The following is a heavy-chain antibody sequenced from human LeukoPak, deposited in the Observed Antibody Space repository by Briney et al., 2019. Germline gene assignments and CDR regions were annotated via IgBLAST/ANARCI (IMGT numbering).Heavy chain of an antibody. J-gene: IGHJ4*02. CDR2: IYSGGST. D-gene: IGHD6-19*01. Sequence: GGSLRLSCAASGFTVSSNYMSWVRQAPGKGLEWVSVIYSGGSTYYADSVKGRFTISRDNSKNTLYLQMNSLRAEDTAVYYCAKDLYGDIVVAGRIDYWGQGTLVTVSS. CDR1: GFTVSSNY. CDR3: AKDLYGDIVVAGRIDY. V-gene: IGHV3-53*01.